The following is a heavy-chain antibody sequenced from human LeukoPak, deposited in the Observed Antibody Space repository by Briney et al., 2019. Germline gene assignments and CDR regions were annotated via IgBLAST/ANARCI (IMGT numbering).Heavy chain of an antibody. J-gene: IGHJ6*02. CDR1: GFTFSRYW. CDR2: IKEDGSEK. CDR3: ASSCSSSSCYAGKNYYYYYGMDV. Sequence: PGGSLRLSCADSGFTFSRYWMSWVRQAPGKGLEWVATIKEDGSEKYYVDSVKGRFTISRDNAKNSLYLQMNSLRAEDTAVYYCASSCSSSSCYAGKNYYYYYGMDVWGQGTTVIVSS. D-gene: IGHD2-2*01. V-gene: IGHV3-7*01.